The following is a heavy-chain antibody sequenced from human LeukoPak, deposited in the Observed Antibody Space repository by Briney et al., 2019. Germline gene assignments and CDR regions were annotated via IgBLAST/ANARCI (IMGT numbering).Heavy chain of an antibody. CDR1: GFTVANDR. D-gene: IGHD5-24*01. J-gene: IGHJ4*02. CDR3: VRERFGAIVEN. CDR2: VYGGGNT. Sequence: GGSLRLSCAASGFTVANDRMSWVRQAPGKGLEWVSTVYGGGNTAYTDSVKGRFTISRDTSKNTLLLQMNSLRAEDTALYFCVRERFGAIVENWGQGTLVTVSS. V-gene: IGHV3-53*01.